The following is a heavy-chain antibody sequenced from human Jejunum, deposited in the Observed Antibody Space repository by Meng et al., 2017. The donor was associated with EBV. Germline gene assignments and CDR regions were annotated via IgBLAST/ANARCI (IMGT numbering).Heavy chain of an antibody. CDR1: GYTCSTYW. CDR3: SRDLRGPFDY. CDR2: INEDGTHT. J-gene: IGHJ4*02. D-gene: IGHD3-16*01. V-gene: IGHV3-74*01. Sequence: EVELVGSGGGLVEPWGSPRLSFVGSGYTCSTYWMDWVRQTPGKGLVWVSRINEDGTHTDYADSVKGRFTISRDNAKNTLTLQMNSLRVEDTAVYYCSRDLRGPFDYWGQGTLVTVSS.